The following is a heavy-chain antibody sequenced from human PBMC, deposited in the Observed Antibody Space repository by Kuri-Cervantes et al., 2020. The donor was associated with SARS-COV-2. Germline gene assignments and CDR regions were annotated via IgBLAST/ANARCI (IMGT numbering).Heavy chain of an antibody. CDR2: IRSSATIT. D-gene: IGHD3-3*01. Sequence: GESLKISCAASGFTISDYYMSWIRQAPGKGLEWVAYIRSSATITYYADSVKGRFTISRDNSKNTLYLQMNSLRAEDTAVYYCATFYDFWSGPFTYYYYYMDVWGKGTTVTVYS. CDR3: ATFYDFWSGPFTYYYYYMDV. J-gene: IGHJ6*03. CDR1: GFTISDYY. V-gene: IGHV3-11*01.